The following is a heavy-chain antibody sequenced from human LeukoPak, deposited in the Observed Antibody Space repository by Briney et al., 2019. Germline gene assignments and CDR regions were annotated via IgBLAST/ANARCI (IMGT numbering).Heavy chain of an antibody. CDR3: ARDSEPYSSSWYAAV. CDR1: GYTFTSYA. CDR2: INAGNGNT. J-gene: IGHJ4*02. V-gene: IGHV1-3*01. Sequence: ASVKVSFKASGYTFTSYAMHWVRQAPGQRLEWMGWINAGNGNTKYSQKFQGRVTITRDTSASTAYMELSSLRSEDTAVYYCARDSEPYSSSWYAAVWGQGTLVTVSS. D-gene: IGHD6-13*01.